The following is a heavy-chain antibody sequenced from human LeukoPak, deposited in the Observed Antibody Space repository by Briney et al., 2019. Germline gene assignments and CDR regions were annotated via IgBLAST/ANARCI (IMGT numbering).Heavy chain of an antibody. V-gene: IGHV1-69*06. D-gene: IGHD4-17*01. J-gene: IGHJ4*02. CDR1: GGTFSSYA. CDR3: ASRNLPELHYGDYGYDY. CDR2: IIPIFGAA. Sequence: SVKVSCKASGGTFSSYAISWVRQAPGQGLEWMGGIIPIFGAANYAQKFQGRVTITADKSTSTAYMELSSLRSEDTAVYYCASRNLPELHYGDYGYDYWGQGTLVTVSS.